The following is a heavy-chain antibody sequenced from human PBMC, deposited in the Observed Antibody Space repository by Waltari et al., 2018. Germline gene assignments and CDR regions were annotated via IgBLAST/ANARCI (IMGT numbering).Heavy chain of an antibody. CDR3: AKVPTYYYDSSGQGAFDI. D-gene: IGHD3-22*01. CDR2: ISGSGGST. Sequence: EVQLVESGGGLVQPGGSLRLSCAASGFTFSSYTMSWVRTAPGQGLEWVSAISGSGGSTYYADSVKGRFTISRDNSKNTLYLQMNSLRAEDTAVYYCAKVPTYYYDSSGQGAFDIWGQGTMVTVSS. J-gene: IGHJ3*02. CDR1: GFTFSSYT. V-gene: IGHV3-23*04.